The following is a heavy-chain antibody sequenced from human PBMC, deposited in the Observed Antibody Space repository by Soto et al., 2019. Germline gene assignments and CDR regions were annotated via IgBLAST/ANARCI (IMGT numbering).Heavy chain of an antibody. CDR1: GGSFSGYY. CDR2: INHSGST. J-gene: IGHJ4*02. CDR3: ARAAPRYCSGGSCYSGRDY. V-gene: IGHV4-34*01. Sequence: PSETLSLTCAVYGGSFSGYYWSWIRQPPGKGLEWIGEINHSGSTSYNPSLKSRVTISVDTSKNQFSLKLSSVTAADTAVYYCARAAPRYCSGGSCYSGRDYWDQGTLVTVSS. D-gene: IGHD2-15*01.